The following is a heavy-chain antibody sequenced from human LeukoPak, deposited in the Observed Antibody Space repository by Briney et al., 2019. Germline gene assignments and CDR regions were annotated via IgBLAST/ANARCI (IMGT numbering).Heavy chain of an antibody. Sequence: GAPVKVSCKASGYTFTSYGISWVRQAPGQGLEWMGWISAYNGNTNYAQKLQGRVTMTTDTSTSTAYMELRSLRSDDTAVYYCARDQAYDILTGYPDYWGQGTLVTVSS. CDR1: GYTFTSYG. CDR3: ARDQAYDILTGYPDY. CDR2: ISAYNGNT. J-gene: IGHJ4*02. V-gene: IGHV1-18*01. D-gene: IGHD3-9*01.